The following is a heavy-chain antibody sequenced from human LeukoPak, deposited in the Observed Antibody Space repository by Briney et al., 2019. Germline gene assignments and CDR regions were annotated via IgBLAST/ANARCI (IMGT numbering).Heavy chain of an antibody. J-gene: IGHJ4*02. CDR2: IYHSGST. Sequence: SETLSLTCAVSGYSISSGYYWGWIRQPPGKGLEWIGSIYHSGSTYYNPSLKSRVTISVDTSKNQFSLKLSSVTAADTAVYYYAIIPGLVGYWGQGTLVTVSS. CDR3: AIIPGLVGY. CDR1: GYSISSGYY. D-gene: IGHD2-21*01. V-gene: IGHV4-38-2*01.